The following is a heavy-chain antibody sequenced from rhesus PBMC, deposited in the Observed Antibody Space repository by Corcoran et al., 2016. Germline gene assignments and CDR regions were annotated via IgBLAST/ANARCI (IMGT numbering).Heavy chain of an antibody. CDR2: IYGGSGST. CDR1: GGSISSYW. D-gene: IGHD3-28*01. Sequence: QVQLQESGPGVVKPSETLSLTCAVSGGSISSYWWGWIRQPPGKGLEWIGQIYGGSGSTSYNPSLKSRVTISSDTSKKLLSLKLSSVTAADTAVYYCAKRGFDGSGYYLDYWGQGVLVTVSS. J-gene: IGHJ4*01. V-gene: IGHV4-147*01. CDR3: AKRGFDGSGYYLDY.